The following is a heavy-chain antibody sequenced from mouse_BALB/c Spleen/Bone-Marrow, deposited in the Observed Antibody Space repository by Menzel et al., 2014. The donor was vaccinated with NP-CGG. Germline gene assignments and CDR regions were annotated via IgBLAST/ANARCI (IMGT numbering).Heavy chain of an antibody. CDR1: GYTFTSYW. CDR3: ASNWDVD. V-gene: IGHV1-7*01. CDR2: INPSTGYT. Sequence: QVQLQQSGAELAKPGASVKMSCKASGYTFTSYWMHWVKQGPGQGLEWIGYINPSTGYTEYNQKFKDKATLTADKSSSTAYMQLSSLTSEDSAVYYCASNWDVDWGQGTTLTVSS. J-gene: IGHJ2*01. D-gene: IGHD4-1*01.